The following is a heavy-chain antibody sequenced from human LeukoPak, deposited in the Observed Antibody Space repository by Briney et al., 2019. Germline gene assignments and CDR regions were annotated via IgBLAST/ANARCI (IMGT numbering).Heavy chain of an antibody. CDR2: IRYDGSNK. J-gene: IGHJ6*03. CDR1: GFTFSSYG. Sequence: PGGSLRLSCAASGFTFSSYGMHWVRQAPGKGLEWVAFIRYDGSNKYYADSVKGRFTISRDNSKNTLYLQMNSLGAEDTAVYYCARHGSITMVRGRHRYYYMDVWGKGTTVTISS. V-gene: IGHV3-30*02. CDR3: ARHGSITMVRGRHRYYYMDV. D-gene: IGHD3-10*01.